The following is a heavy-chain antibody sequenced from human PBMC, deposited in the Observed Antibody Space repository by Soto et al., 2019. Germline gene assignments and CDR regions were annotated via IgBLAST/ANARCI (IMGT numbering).Heavy chain of an antibody. J-gene: IGHJ6*02. CDR2: ISWNSGSI. Sequence: DVQLVESGGGLVQPGRSLRLSCAASGFTFDDYAMHWVRQAPGKGLEWVSGISWNSGSIGYADSVKGRFTISRDNAKNSLYLQMNSLRAEDTALYYCAKAPRPFHYYYGMDVWGQGTTVTVSS. D-gene: IGHD2-21*01. CDR1: GFTFDDYA. V-gene: IGHV3-9*01. CDR3: AKAPRPFHYYYGMDV.